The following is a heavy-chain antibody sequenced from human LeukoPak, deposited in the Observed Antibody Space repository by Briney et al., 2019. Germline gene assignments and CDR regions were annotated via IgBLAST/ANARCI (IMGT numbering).Heavy chain of an antibody. CDR3: ATEFWSGYTFDY. CDR2: ICSGGST. J-gene: IGHJ4*02. CDR1: GFTVSSNY. D-gene: IGHD3-3*01. V-gene: IGHV3-66*02. Sequence: NPGGSLRLSCAASGFTVSSNYMSWVRQAPGKGLEWVSVICSGGSTYFADSVKGRFTISRDNSKNTLYLQMNSLRAEDTAVYYCATEFWSGYTFDYWGQGTLVTVSS.